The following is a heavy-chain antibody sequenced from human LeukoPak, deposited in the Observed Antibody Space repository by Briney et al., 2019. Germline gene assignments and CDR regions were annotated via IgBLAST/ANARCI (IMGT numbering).Heavy chain of an antibody. J-gene: IGHJ4*02. CDR2: ISYDGSNK. Sequence: GGSLRLSCAASGFTFSSYGMHWVRQAPGKGLGWVAVISYDGSNKYYADSVKGRFTISRDNSKNTLYLQMNSLRAEDTAVYHCARGRGSGSYYNELDYWGQGTLVTVSS. D-gene: IGHD3-10*01. V-gene: IGHV3-30*03. CDR1: GFTFSSYG. CDR3: ARGRGSGSYYNELDY.